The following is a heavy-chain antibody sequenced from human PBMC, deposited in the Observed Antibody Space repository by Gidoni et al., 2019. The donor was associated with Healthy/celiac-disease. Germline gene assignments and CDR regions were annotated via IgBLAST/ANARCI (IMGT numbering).Heavy chain of an antibody. D-gene: IGHD2-15*01. CDR1: GFPVSSNY. V-gene: IGHV3-53*02. J-gene: IGHJ4*02. CDR2: IYSGGST. CDR3: ARGVAFLDY. Sequence: EVQLVETGGGLLQPGGSLRLSCAASGFPVSSNYMSWVRQAPGKGLEWVSVIYSGGSTYYADAVKGRFTISRDNSKNTLYLQMNSLRAEDTAVYYCARGVAFLDYWGQGTLVTVSS.